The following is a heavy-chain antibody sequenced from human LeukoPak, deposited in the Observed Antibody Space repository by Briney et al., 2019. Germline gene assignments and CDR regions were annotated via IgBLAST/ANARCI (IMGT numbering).Heavy chain of an antibody. CDR3: VRGGTYCDSTCKGADY. CDR1: EFTFTNYY. J-gene: IGHJ4*02. Sequence: GGSLRLSCAVSEFTFTNYYMRWVRQAPGKGLEWVSSIRVPGGDTYYADSVKGRFAISRDNSKNSLDLQMNSLRAEDTAVYYCVRGGTYCDSTCKGADYWGQGTLVAVSS. CDR2: IRVPGGDT. V-gene: IGHV3-23*01. D-gene: IGHD2/OR15-2a*01.